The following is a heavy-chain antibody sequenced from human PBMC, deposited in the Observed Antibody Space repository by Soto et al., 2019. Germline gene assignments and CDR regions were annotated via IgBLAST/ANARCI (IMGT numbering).Heavy chain of an antibody. J-gene: IGHJ3*02. CDR3: ARAYYYGSGSYYNGSAFDI. D-gene: IGHD3-10*01. Sequence: ASVKDSCKASGYTFTSYAMHWVRQAPGQRLEWMGWINAGNSNTKYSQKFQGRVTITRDTSASTAYMELSSLRSEDTAVYYCARAYYYGSGSYYNGSAFDIWGQGTMVTVSS. CDR1: GYTFTSYA. CDR2: INAGNSNT. V-gene: IGHV1-3*01.